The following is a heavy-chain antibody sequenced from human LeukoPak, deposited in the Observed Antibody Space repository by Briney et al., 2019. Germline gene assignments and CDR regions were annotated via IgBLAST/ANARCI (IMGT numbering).Heavy chain of an antibody. D-gene: IGHD2-15*01. J-gene: IGHJ4*02. CDR1: GYTFTSYY. V-gene: IGHV1-8*01. CDR2: VNPNSGHT. Sequence: GASVKVSCKASGYTFTSYYINWVRQATGQGLEWMGWVNPNSGHTGYAQKFQGRVTMTRNTSISTAYMELSSLRSEDTAVYYCARGAPGSYCSGGSCPYFDYWGQGTLVSVSS. CDR3: ARGAPGSYCSGGSCPYFDY.